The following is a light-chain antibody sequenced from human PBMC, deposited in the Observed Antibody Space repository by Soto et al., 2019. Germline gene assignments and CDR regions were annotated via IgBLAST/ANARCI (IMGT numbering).Light chain of an antibody. CDR2: AAS. V-gene: IGKV1-39*01. CDR3: QQSYSTPPFT. J-gene: IGKJ3*01. CDR1: QSISSY. Sequence: DIQMTQSPSSLSASVGDRVTITCRASQSISSYLNWYQQKPGKAPKLLIYAASSLQSGVPSSFSGSRSGTDFTLTISSLQPEDFATYYCQQSYSTPPFTFGPGTKVDIK.